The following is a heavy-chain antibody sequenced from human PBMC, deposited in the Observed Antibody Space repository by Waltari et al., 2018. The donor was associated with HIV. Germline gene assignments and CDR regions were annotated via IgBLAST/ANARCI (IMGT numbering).Heavy chain of an antibody. Sequence: EVQLVESGGGLVQPGRSLRLSCAASGFTFDDYAMHWVRQAPGTGLGWVSGISWNSGSIGYADSVKGRFTISRDNAKNSLYLQMNSLRAEDTALYYCAKDRGSGSGDYYYGMDVWGQGTTVTVSS. CDR1: GFTFDDYA. CDR3: AKDRGSGSGDYYYGMDV. D-gene: IGHD2-15*01. CDR2: ISWNSGSI. V-gene: IGHV3-9*01. J-gene: IGHJ6*02.